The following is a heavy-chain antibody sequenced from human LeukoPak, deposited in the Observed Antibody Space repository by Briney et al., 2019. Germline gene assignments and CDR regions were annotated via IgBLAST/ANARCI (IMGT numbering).Heavy chain of an antibody. D-gene: IGHD3-3*01. Sequence: SETLSFTCTVSGGSISSYYWSWIRQPPGKGLEWIGYIYYSGSTNYNPSLKSRVTISVDTSKNQFSLKLSSVTAADTAVYYCAKGYYDFWSGYSKYGMDVWGQGTTVTVSS. CDR2: IYYSGST. J-gene: IGHJ6*02. CDR1: GGSISSYY. V-gene: IGHV4-59*01. CDR3: AKGYYDFWSGYSKYGMDV.